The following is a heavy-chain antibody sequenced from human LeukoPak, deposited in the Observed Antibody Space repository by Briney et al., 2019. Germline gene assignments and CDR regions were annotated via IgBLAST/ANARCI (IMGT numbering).Heavy chain of an antibody. V-gene: IGHV3-30*18. Sequence: GTSLRLFCAACGFTFSSYGMHWVRQAPGKGLEWVAIISYDGSDKLYADCVKGRFTISRDNSKNTLYVQMNSLRAEDTAIYYCAKDGALRQWLVSGDYYYGMDVWGKGTTVTVSS. CDR3: AKDGALRQWLVSGDYYYGMDV. CDR1: GFTFSSYG. J-gene: IGHJ6*04. CDR2: ISYDGSDK. D-gene: IGHD6-19*01.